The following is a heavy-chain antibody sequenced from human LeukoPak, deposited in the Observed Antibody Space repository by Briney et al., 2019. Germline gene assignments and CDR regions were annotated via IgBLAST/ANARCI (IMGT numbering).Heavy chain of an antibody. CDR3: ASGGHIRVYDSNPYYGHY. V-gene: IGHV1-46*01. CDR1: GYTFSSYY. Sequence: ASVKVSCKASGYTFSSYYMFWVRQARGQGLEWMGIINPSRGSTSYAQRFQGRVTMTRDMSTSTVYMELSSLRFEDTAFYYCASGGHIRVYDSNPYYGHYWGQGTLVTVSS. J-gene: IGHJ4*02. D-gene: IGHD3-22*01. CDR2: INPSRGST.